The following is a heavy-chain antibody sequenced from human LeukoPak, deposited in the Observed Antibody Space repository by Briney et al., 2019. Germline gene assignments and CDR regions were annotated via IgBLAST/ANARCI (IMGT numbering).Heavy chain of an antibody. J-gene: IGHJ3*02. CDR3: ASGGDHYYGSGSYYNDAFDI. D-gene: IGHD3-10*01. V-gene: IGHV1-2*02. Sequence: ASVKVSCKASGYTFTGYYMHWVRQAPGQGLEWMGWINPNSGGTNYAQKFQGRVTTTRDTSISTAYMELSRLRSDDTAVYYCASGGDHYYGSGSYYNDAFDIWGQGTMVTVSS. CDR1: GYTFTGYY. CDR2: INPNSGGT.